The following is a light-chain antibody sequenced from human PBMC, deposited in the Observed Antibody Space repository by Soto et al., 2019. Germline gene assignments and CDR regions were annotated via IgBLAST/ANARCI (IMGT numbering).Light chain of an antibody. CDR2: EVS. CDR1: SSDVGGYNY. Sequence: QSALTQPASVSGSPGQSITISCTGTSSDVGGYNYVSWYQQHPGKAPKLMIYEVSNRPSGVSNRFSGSKSGNTASLTISGLQAEDEDDYYCSSYTSSSTLGVFGGGTKVTVL. V-gene: IGLV2-14*01. J-gene: IGLJ2*01. CDR3: SSYTSSSTLGV.